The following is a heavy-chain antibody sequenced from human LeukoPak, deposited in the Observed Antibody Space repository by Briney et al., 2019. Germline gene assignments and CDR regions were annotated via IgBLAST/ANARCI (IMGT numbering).Heavy chain of an antibody. D-gene: IGHD1-26*01. CDR1: GFTFSSYW. J-gene: IGHJ4*02. CDR3: ARVGSRRDFDY. Sequence: GGSLRLSCAASGFTFSSYWMHWVRQAPGKGLVWVSHINSDGSSTNYADSVKGRFTISRDNAKNTMYLQMNSLRAEDTAVYYCARVGSRRDFDYWGQGTLVTVSS. CDR2: INSDGSST. V-gene: IGHV3-74*01.